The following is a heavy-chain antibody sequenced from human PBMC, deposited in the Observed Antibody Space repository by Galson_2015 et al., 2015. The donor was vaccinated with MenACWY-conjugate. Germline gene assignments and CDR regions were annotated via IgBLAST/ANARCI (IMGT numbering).Heavy chain of an antibody. CDR1: GFTFSSYS. Sequence: SLRLSCAASGFTFSSYSMNWVRQAPGKGLEWVSAISGSGGSTYYADSVKGRFTISRDNSKNTLYLQMNSLRAEDTAVYYCAKAESGYYGGGLDYGGKGTLVTVSS. CDR2: ISGSGGST. D-gene: IGHD3-22*01. J-gene: IGHJ4*02. CDR3: AKAESGYYGGGLDY. V-gene: IGHV3-23*01.